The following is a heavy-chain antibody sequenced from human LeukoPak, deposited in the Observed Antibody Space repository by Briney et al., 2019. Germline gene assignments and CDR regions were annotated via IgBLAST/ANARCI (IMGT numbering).Heavy chain of an antibody. Sequence: NPGGSLRLSCAASGFTFSSYAMSWIRQPPGKGLEWIGEINHSGSTNYNSSLKSRVTISVDTSKNQFSLKLSSVTAADTAVYYCARWGSSWFSNPYWGQGTLVTVSS. CDR3: ARWGSSWFSNPY. CDR1: GFTFSSYA. V-gene: IGHV4-34*01. J-gene: IGHJ4*02. CDR2: INHSGST. D-gene: IGHD6-13*01.